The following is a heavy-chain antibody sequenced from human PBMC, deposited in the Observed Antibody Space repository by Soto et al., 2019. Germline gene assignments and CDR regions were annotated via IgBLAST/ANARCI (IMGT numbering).Heavy chain of an antibody. CDR2: SWSNGNNK. V-gene: IGHV3-33*01. Sequence: GGSLRLSCAASGFIFSSYAMHWVRQSPDKGLEWVGISWSNGNNKYYADSVRGQFTISRDNSKSILYLEMNSVRAEDTAVYYCARGRGYYSYLMDVWGQGTTVTVSS. J-gene: IGHJ6*02. CDR3: ARGRGYYSYLMDV. CDR1: GFIFSSYA.